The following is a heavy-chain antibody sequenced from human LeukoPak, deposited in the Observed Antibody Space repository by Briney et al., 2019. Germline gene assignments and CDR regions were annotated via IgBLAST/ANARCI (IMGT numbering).Heavy chain of an antibody. D-gene: IGHD3-22*01. J-gene: IGHJ3*02. CDR3: ARDPPMYYYDEPGSRDAFDI. CDR1: GDSISSSTYY. V-gene: IGHV4-39*02. Sequence: SETLSLTCTVSGDSISSSTYYWDWIRQPPGKGLEWIGSIYYSGSTYYNPSLKSRVTISVDTSKNQFSLKLSPVTAADTAVYYCARDPPMYYYDEPGSRDAFDIWDQGTMVTVSS. CDR2: IYYSGST.